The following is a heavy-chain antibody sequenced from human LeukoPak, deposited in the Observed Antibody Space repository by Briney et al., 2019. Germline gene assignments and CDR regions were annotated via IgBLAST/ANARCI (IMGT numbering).Heavy chain of an antibody. V-gene: IGHV3-30*18. CDR1: GFTFSSYG. CDR2: ISYDGSNQ. CDR3: AKDRLTQMAGPPPGRY. D-gene: IGHD5-24*01. J-gene: IGHJ4*02. Sequence: GGSLRLSCAASGFTFSSYGMHWVRQAPGKGLEWVAIISYDGSNQYYADSVKGRFTISRDNSKNTLYLQMNSLRADDTAVYYCAKDRLTQMAGPPPGRYWGQGTLVTVSS.